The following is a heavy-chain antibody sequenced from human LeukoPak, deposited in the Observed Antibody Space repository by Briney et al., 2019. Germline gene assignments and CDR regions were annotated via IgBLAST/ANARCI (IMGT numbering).Heavy chain of an antibody. J-gene: IGHJ6*02. V-gene: IGHV4-34*01. CDR3: ARGNPGFYYYYGMDV. CDR2: INRSGST. Sequence: WETLTLTCAVYGGSFSGYYWSWIRQPPGKGLEWVGEINRSGSTNYYPSLERRVTIIVDTSKNQFSLKPSSVTAADTAVYYCARGNPGFYYYYGMDVWGQGTTVTVSS. CDR1: GGSFSGYY.